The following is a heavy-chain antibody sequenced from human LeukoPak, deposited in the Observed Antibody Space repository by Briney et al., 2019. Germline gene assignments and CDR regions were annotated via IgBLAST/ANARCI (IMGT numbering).Heavy chain of an antibody. CDR1: GGSISSYY. D-gene: IGHD5-18*01. CDR2: IYYSGST. Sequence: PSETLSLTCTVSGGSISSYYWSWIRQPPGEGLEWIGYIYYSGSTNYNPSLKSRVTISVDTSKNQFSLKLSSVTAADTAVYYCARVNRGIQLWFDSDYWGQGTLVTVSS. CDR3: ARVNRGIQLWFDSDY. V-gene: IGHV4-59*01. J-gene: IGHJ4*02.